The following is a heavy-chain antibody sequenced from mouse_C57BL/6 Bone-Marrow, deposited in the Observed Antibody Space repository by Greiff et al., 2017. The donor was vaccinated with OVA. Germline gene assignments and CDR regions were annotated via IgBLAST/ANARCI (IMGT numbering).Heavy chain of an antibody. Sequence: EVKVVESGGGLVQPGESLKLSCESNEYEFPSHDMSWVRKTPGKRLELVAAINSDGGSTYYPATMERRFIISRDNTKKTLYLQLSSLRSEDTAVYYCARSPFNWDPYYFDYWGQGTTLTVSS. CDR1: EYEFPSHD. V-gene: IGHV5-2*01. CDR3: ARSPFNWDPYYFDY. J-gene: IGHJ2*01. D-gene: IGHD4-1*02. CDR2: INSDGGST.